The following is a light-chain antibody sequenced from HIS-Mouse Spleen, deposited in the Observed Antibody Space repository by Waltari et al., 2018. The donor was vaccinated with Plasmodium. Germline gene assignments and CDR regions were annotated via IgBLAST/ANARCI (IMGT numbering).Light chain of an antibody. CDR1: QSVSSN. Sequence: EIVMTQSPATLSVSPGERATLSCRASQSVSSNLAWYQQKPGQAPRLLIYDASTRATGILARFSGSGSGTEFTLTISSLQSEDFAVYYCQQYNNWSFTFGPGTKVDIK. CDR3: QQYNNWSFT. J-gene: IGKJ3*01. V-gene: IGKV3-15*01. CDR2: DAS.